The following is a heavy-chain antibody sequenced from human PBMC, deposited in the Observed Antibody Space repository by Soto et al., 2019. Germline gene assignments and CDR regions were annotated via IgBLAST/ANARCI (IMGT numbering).Heavy chain of an antibody. Sequence: GGSLRLSCAASGFTFSSYGMHWVRQAPGKGLEGVAVISYNESNKYEADSVTGRVTISRDNAKIALYMQMNSLRAEDTAVYYCAKDDCGWYIDYWGQGTLVTVSS. V-gene: IGHV3-30*18. D-gene: IGHD6-19*01. J-gene: IGHJ4*02. CDR3: AKDDCGWYIDY. CDR1: GFTFSSYG. CDR2: ISYNESNK.